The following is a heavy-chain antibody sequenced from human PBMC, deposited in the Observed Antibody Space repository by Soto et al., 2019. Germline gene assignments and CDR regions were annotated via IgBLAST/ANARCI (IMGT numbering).Heavy chain of an antibody. J-gene: IGHJ4*02. V-gene: IGHV5-10-1*01. CDR3: ATQGLTTYYFGY. CDR1: GYSFASQW. Sequence: GESLKISCKGSGYSFASQWISWVRQVPGKGQEWMGRIDLSESYTTYNPSFQGHVTFSADKSITTAYLQWRSLEASDTATYYCATQGLTTYYFGYWGQGTLVTVSS. CDR2: IDLSESYT.